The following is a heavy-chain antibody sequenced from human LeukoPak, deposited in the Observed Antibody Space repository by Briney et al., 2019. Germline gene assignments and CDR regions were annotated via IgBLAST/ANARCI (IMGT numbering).Heavy chain of an antibody. CDR3: ALSNEAFDSAGYFDY. Sequence: GASLKISGKGSGYTFTNYWVGWVRQMPGKGLEWMGTIYPNNSDSRYNPSFRGQVTISVDRSITTAYLLWKSLKASDTAIYYCALSNEAFDSAGYFDYWGQGTLVTVSS. J-gene: IGHJ4*02. D-gene: IGHD3-22*01. CDR2: IYPNNSDS. CDR1: GYTFTNYW. V-gene: IGHV5-51*01.